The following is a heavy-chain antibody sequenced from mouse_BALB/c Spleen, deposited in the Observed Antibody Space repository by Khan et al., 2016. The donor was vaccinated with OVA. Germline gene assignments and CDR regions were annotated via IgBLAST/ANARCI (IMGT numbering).Heavy chain of an antibody. D-gene: IGHD2-1*01. V-gene: IGHV1S81*02. CDR2: INPSNGGT. CDR1: GYSFTSYY. J-gene: IGHJ3*01. Sequence: QVQLQQSGAELVKPGASVRLSCKASGYSFTSYYLYWVKQRPGQGLEWIGDINPSNGGTNFNEKFKIKATLTVDKSSSTAYMQLSSLTSEDSAVYYCTSSGYGTFAYWGRGTLVTVSA. CDR3: TSSGYGTFAY.